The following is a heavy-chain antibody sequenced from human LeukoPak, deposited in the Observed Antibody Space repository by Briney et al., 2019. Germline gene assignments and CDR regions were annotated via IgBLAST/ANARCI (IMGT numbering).Heavy chain of an antibody. V-gene: IGHV1-18*01. CDR1: GYTFTSYG. D-gene: IGHD6-13*01. J-gene: IGHJ4*02. CDR3: ARDGGSWQPWYFDY. CDR2: ISAYNGNT. Sequence: ASVKVSCKASGYTFTSYGISWVRQAPGQGLEWMGWISAYNGNTNYAQKLQGRVTMTTGTSTSTAYMELRSLRSDDTAVYYCARDGGSWQPWYFDYWGQGTLVTVSS.